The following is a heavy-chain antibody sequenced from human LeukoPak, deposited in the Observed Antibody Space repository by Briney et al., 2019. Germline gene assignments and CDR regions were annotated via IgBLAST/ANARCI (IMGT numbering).Heavy chain of an antibody. J-gene: IGHJ4*02. CDR2: IRYDGSNK. CDR1: GFTFSSYG. CDR3: ARSITMLVVVISY. D-gene: IGHD3-22*01. Sequence: GGSLRLSCAASGFTFSSYGMHWVRQAPGKGLEWVAFIRYDGSNKYYADSVKGRFTISRDNSKNTLYLQMNSLRAEDTAVYYCARSITMLVVVISYWGQGTLVTVSS. V-gene: IGHV3-30*02.